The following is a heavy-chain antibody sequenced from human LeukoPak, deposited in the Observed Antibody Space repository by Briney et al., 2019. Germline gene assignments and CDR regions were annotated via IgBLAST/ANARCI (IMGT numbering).Heavy chain of an antibody. CDR3: ASNGYSSGWYGTFDY. CDR1: GGSISSYY. CDR2: IYYSGST. Sequence: SETLSLTCTVSGGSISSYYWSWIRQPPGKGLQWIGYIYYSGSTNYNPSLKSRVTISVDTSKNQFSLKLSSVTAADTAVYYCASNGYSSGWYGTFDYWGQGTLVTVSS. J-gene: IGHJ4*02. V-gene: IGHV4-59*01. D-gene: IGHD6-19*01.